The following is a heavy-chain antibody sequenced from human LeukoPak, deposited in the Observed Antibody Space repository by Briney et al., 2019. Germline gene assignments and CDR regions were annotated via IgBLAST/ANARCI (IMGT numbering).Heavy chain of an antibody. D-gene: IGHD3-10*01. CDR3: AKAGHYGSGSYYSDY. CDR2: ISASGSNP. V-gene: IGHV3-23*01. CDR1: GFAFGSYG. Sequence: GGSLRLSCAASGFAFGSYGMSWVRQAPGKGLEWVAAISASGSNPHYSDSVKGRFLISRDNTENTVYLQMKSLRAEDTAVYYCAKAGHYGSGSYYSDYWGRGTLVTVSP. J-gene: IGHJ4*02.